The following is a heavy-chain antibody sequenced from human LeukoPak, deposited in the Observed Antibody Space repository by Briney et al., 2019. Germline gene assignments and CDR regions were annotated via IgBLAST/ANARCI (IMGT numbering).Heavy chain of an antibody. CDR3: ARLHYYDSSGPNWFDP. CDR2: IYYSGST. D-gene: IGHD3-22*01. CDR1: GGSISCHY. V-gene: IGHV4-59*11. J-gene: IGHJ5*02. Sequence: SETLSLTCTVSGGSISCHYWSWIRQPPGKGLEWIGYIYYSGSTNYNPSLKSRVTISVDTSKNQFSLKLSSVTAADTAVYYCARLHYYDSSGPNWFDPWGQGTLVTVSS.